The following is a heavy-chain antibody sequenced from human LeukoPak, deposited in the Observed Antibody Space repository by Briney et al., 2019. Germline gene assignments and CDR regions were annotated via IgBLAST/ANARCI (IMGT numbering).Heavy chain of an antibody. CDR3: VRDRPAARHAPFDY. CDR1: GGSISSGGYY. J-gene: IGHJ4*02. D-gene: IGHD2-2*01. Sequence: KASETLSLTCTVSGGSISSGGYYWSWIRQPPGKGLEWIGYIYHSGSTYYNPSLKSRVTMSVDTSKNQFSLKLSSVTAADTAVYYCVRDRPAARHAPFDYWGQGTLVTVSS. V-gene: IGHV4-30-2*01. CDR2: IYHSGST.